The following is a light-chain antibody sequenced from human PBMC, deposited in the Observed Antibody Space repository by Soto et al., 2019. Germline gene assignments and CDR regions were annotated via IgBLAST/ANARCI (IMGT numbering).Light chain of an antibody. Sequence: IQMTQSPSSVSASVGDRVTITCRASQGINGWLAWYQQKPGKAPKLLIYTASRLQSGVPSRFSGSGSGADFTLTISSLQPEDFATYYCQQSYNSAWTFGQGTKVDIK. CDR1: QGINGW. CDR3: QQSYNSAWT. CDR2: TAS. J-gene: IGKJ1*01. V-gene: IGKV1-12*01.